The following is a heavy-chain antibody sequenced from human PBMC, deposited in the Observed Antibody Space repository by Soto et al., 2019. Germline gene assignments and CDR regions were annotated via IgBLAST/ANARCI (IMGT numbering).Heavy chain of an antibody. Sequence: QVQLVQSGAEVKKPGSSVKISCTASGDSFNNRTFTWVRRAPHQGIEWMGRVIPLLDASNYAEKFQDRATITADKSTITAYLELSGLKSEDSSIYYCASWKTQMTQDRMGFYYYMDVWGKGTTVPVSS. V-gene: IGHV1-69*08. D-gene: IGHD2-15*01. CDR2: VIPLLDAS. CDR1: GDSFNNRT. J-gene: IGHJ6*03. CDR3: ASWKTQMTQDRMGFYYYMDV.